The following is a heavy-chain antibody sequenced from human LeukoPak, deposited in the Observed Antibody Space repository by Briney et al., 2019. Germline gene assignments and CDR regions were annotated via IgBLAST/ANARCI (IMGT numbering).Heavy chain of an antibody. CDR1: GGSISSSSYY. CDR3: ARAMIVVPGIFDY. V-gene: IGHV4-39*01. Sequence: SETLSLTCTVSGGSISSSSYYWGWIRQPPGKGLEWIGSIYYSGSTYYNPSLRSRVTISVDTSKNQFSLKLSTVTAADTAVYSCARAMIVVPGIFDYWGQGTLVTVSS. CDR2: IYYSGST. J-gene: IGHJ4*02. D-gene: IGHD3-22*01.